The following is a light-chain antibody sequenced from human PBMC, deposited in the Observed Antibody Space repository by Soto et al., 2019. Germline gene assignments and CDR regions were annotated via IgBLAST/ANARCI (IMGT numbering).Light chain of an antibody. J-gene: IGKJ2*01. CDR2: DAS. Sequence: EIVLTQSPATLSLSPGERATLSCRASQSLSSYLAWYQQKPGQAPRLLIYDASNRATGIPARFSGSGSGTDFTLPISSLEPEDFAVYYCQQRSNWPPYTFGQGTKLEIK. CDR1: QSLSSY. CDR3: QQRSNWPPYT. V-gene: IGKV3-11*01.